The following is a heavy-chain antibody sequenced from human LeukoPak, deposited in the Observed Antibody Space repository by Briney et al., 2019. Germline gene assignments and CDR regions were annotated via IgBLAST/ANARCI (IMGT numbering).Heavy chain of an antibody. CDR1: GFTFSDYY. V-gene: IGHV3-30*18. Sequence: GGSLRLSCAASGFTFSDYYVSWIRQAPGKGLEWVAVISYDGSNKYYADSVKGRFTISRDNSKNTLYLQMNSLRAEDTAVYYCAKDYDIVVVPAAIRSGSSSRYYYYYGMDVWGQGTTVTVSS. CDR3: AKDYDIVVVPAAIRSGSSSRYYYYYGMDV. CDR2: ISYDGSNK. J-gene: IGHJ6*02. D-gene: IGHD2-2*01.